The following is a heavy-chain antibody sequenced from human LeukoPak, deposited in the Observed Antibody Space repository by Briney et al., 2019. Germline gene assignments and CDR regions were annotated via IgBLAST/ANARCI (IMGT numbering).Heavy chain of an antibody. D-gene: IGHD4-17*01. CDR2: ISGSGGYT. CDR1: GFTFINYA. J-gene: IGHJ4*02. Sequence: GGSLRLSCAAAGFTFINYAMSWVRQAPGSGLEWVSTISGSGGYTYYADSGKGRFTISRDNSKNTLYLQMNSLRAEDTAVYYCAKDLPDYGDYVEGYWGQGTLVTVSS. V-gene: IGHV3-23*01. CDR3: AKDLPDYGDYVEGY.